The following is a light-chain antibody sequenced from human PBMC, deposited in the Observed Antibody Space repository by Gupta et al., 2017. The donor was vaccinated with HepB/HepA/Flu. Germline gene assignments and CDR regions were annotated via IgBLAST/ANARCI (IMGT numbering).Light chain of an antibody. CDR3: QQVNSCPLT. CDR1: QGFTSY. Sequence: DIQLTQSPSFLSASVGDRVTITCRASQGFTSYLAWYQQKPGKAPKLLIYAASTLQSGVPSRFSGSGSGTEFTLTISSLQPEDFATYYCQQVNSCPLTFGRGTKVEIK. J-gene: IGKJ4*01. CDR2: AAS. V-gene: IGKV1-9*01.